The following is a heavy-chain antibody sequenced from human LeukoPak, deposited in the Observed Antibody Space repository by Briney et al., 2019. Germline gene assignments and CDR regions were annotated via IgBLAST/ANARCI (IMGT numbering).Heavy chain of an antibody. D-gene: IGHD2-2*02. Sequence: TGGSLRLSRAASGFTFSSYAMHWVRQAPGKGLEWVAVISYDGSNKYYADSVKGRFTISRDNSKNTLYLQMNSLRAEDTAVYYCAKNVRYCSSTSCYTVYYYYYYMDVWGKGTTVTVSS. CDR1: GFTFSSYA. CDR2: ISYDGSNK. V-gene: IGHV3-30-3*02. CDR3: AKNVRYCSSTSCYTVYYYYYYMDV. J-gene: IGHJ6*03.